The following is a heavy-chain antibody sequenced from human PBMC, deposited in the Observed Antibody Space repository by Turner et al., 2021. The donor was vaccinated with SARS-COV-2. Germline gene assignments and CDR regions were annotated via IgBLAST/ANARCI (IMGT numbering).Heavy chain of an antibody. V-gene: IGHV4-39*01. Sequence: HLQLHETGPGLVKPPESMSLTCTVSDGSISSSSYYWGWIRQPPGQGLEWFGSIYYSGSIYYYPSLKSRVTISVDTSKNQCSLKLTPVTAADTAVYFCARQWEVAAAAYLARFDPWGQGTLVTVSS. CDR3: ARQWEVAAAAYLARFDP. CDR1: DGSISSSSYY. D-gene: IGHD6-13*01. J-gene: IGHJ5*02. CDR2: IYYSGSI.